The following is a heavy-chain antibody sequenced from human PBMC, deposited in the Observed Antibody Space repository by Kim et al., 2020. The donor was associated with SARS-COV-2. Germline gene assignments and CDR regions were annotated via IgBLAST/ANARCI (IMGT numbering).Heavy chain of an antibody. J-gene: IGHJ4*02. CDR3: ARLRLGGVDVPFDF. D-gene: IGHD3-16*01. CDR2: VYPDDSDT. CDR1: GYSFTDYW. Sequence: GESLKISCKGSGYSFTDYWIGWVRQMPGKGLEWMGVVYPDDSDTRYSPSFQGQVTISADKSISTAYLQWSSLKASDTAMYYCARLRLGGVDVPFDFCGQGTLVTVSS. V-gene: IGHV5-51*01.